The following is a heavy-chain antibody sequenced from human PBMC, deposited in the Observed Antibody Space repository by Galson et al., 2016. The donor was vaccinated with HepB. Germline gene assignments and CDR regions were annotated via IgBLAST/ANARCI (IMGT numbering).Heavy chain of an antibody. CDR3: ATGRATIIQVDY. J-gene: IGHJ4*02. V-gene: IGHV4-39*01. CDR1: GGSISSTSYY. D-gene: IGHD5-12*01. CDR2: IYYSGST. Sequence: SETLSLTCTVSGGSISSTSYYWGWIRQPPGKGLEWIGSIYYSGSTYYNPPLTSRVTISVDTSKNQFSLKLSSVTAADTAVYYCATGRATIIQVDYWGQGTLVTVSS.